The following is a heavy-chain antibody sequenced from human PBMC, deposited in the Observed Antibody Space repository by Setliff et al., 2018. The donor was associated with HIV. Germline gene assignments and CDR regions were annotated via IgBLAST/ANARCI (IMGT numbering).Heavy chain of an antibody. CDR3: ARDDYGDSLFTFDY. J-gene: IGHJ4*02. Sequence: GGSLRLSCVASGFTFSSCAMSWVRQAPGKGLEWVLVISGSGASTYYADSVKGRFTISRDNAKNSLYLQMNSPRAEDTAVYYCARDDYGDSLFTFDYWGQGTLVTVSS. V-gene: IGHV3-23*01. D-gene: IGHD4-17*01. CDR1: GFTFSSCA. CDR2: ISGSGAST.